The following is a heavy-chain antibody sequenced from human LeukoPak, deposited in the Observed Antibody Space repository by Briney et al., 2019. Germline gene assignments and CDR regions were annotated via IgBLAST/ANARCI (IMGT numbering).Heavy chain of an antibody. V-gene: IGHV4-59*01. J-gene: IGHJ5*02. Sequence: PSETLSLTCTVPGGSISSYYWSWIRQPPGKGLEWIGYIYYSGSTNYNPSLKSRVTISVDTSKNQFSLKLSSVTAADTAVYYCARVLGYCSSTSCYVDWFDPWGQGTLVTVSS. D-gene: IGHD2-2*01. CDR3: ARVLGYCSSTSCYVDWFDP. CDR1: GGSISSYY. CDR2: IYYSGST.